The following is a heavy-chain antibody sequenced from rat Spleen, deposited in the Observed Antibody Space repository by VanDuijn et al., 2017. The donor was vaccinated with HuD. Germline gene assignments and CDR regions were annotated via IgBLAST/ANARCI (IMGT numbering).Heavy chain of an antibody. CDR2: ISTGGGNT. D-gene: IGHD4-3*01. Sequence: EVQLVESGGGLVQPGRSMKLSCAASDFTFSHYYMAWVRQAPTKGLEWVASISTGGGNTYYRDSVKGRFTISRDNAQNTLYLQMDSLRSEDSATYYCTTGTNWYFDFWGPGTMVTVSS. CDR1: DFTFSHYY. V-gene: IGHV5-25*01. CDR3: TTGTNWYFDF. J-gene: IGHJ1*01.